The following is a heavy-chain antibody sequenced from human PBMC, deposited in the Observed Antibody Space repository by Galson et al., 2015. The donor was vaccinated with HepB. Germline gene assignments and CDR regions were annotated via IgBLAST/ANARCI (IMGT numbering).Heavy chain of an antibody. V-gene: IGHV3-33*01. Sequence: SLRLSCAASGFTFSSYGMHWVRQAPGKGLEWVAVIWYDGSNKYYADSVKGRFTISRDNSKNTLYLQMNSLRAEDTAVYYCARDLKYIVVVPAFAADIDYWGQGTLVTVSS. CDR3: ARDLKYIVVVPAFAADIDY. D-gene: IGHD2-2*01. J-gene: IGHJ4*02. CDR1: GFTFSSYG. CDR2: IWYDGSNK.